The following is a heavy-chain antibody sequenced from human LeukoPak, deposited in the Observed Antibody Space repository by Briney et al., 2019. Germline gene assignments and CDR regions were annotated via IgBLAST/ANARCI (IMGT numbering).Heavy chain of an antibody. CDR2: IIPIFGTA. CDR3: ALRSGR. D-gene: IGHD1-26*01. J-gene: IGHJ4*02. CDR1: GYTFTGYH. V-gene: IGHV1-69*13. Sequence: SVKVSCKASGYTFTGYHMHWVRQAPGQGLEWMGGIIPIFGTANYAQKFQGRVTITADESTSTAYMELSSLRSEDTAVYYCALRSGRWGQGTLVTVSS.